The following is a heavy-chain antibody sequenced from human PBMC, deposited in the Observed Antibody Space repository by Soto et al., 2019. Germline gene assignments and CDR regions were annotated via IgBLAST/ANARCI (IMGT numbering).Heavy chain of an antibody. Sequence: QVQLVQSGAEVKKPGSSVKVSCKASGGTFSSYAISWVRQAPGQGLEWMGGIIPIFGTANYAQKFQGRVTITADESTSTAYMELSSLISEDTAVYYCASPRGEMLAYCGGDCYPPFDYWGQGTLVTVSS. D-gene: IGHD2-21*02. CDR1: GGTFSSYA. V-gene: IGHV1-69*12. CDR2: IIPIFGTA. J-gene: IGHJ4*02. CDR3: ASPRGEMLAYCGGDCYPPFDY.